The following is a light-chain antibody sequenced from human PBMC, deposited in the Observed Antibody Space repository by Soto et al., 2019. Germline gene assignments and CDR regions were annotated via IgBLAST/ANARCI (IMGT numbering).Light chain of an antibody. CDR2: DAP. CDR1: QGVSRK. Sequence: DIVMNKSPATLSVDPGERVTFSCRASQGVSRKLAWYQQKRGQAPRLVIYDAPNRATGIPDRFSGSGSGTDFTLTISSLEPEDFAIYFCQQRSYWPPLTFGGGSKV. J-gene: IGKJ4*01. CDR3: QQRSYWPPLT. V-gene: IGKV3-11*01.